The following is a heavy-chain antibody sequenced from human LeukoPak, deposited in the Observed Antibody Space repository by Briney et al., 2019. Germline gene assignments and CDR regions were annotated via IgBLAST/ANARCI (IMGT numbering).Heavy chain of an antibody. CDR2: ISGSGGST. Sequence: PGGTLRLCCAASGFTFSSYGMSWVRQAPGKGLEGVSAISGSGGSTYYADSVKGRFTISRDNSKNTLYLQMNSLRAEDTAVYYCGKDKSYSSSSFDYWGQGTLVTVSS. CDR1: GFTFSSYG. D-gene: IGHD6-13*01. V-gene: IGHV3-23*01. CDR3: GKDKSYSSSSFDY. J-gene: IGHJ4*02.